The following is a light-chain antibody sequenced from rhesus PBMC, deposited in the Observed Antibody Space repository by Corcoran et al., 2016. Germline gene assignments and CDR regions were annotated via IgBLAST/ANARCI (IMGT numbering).Light chain of an antibody. CDR3: QQRNSYPCS. J-gene: IGKJ2*01. CDR2: VAS. CDR1: QGIISY. Sequence: DIQLTQSPSSLSASVGDRVTITCRASQGIISYLAWYQKKPGKAPKLLIYVASNLQSGVPSRFSGSGSGTEFTLTIRRLQPEDFAVYYCQQRNSYPCSFGQGTKVEIK. V-gene: IGKV1-38*01.